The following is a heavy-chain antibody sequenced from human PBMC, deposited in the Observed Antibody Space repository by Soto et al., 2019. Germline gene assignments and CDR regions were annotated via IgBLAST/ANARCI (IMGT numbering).Heavy chain of an antibody. J-gene: IGHJ3*02. Sequence: GGSLRLSCAASGFTFSSYSMNWVRQAPGKGLEWVSSISSSSSYIYYADSVKGRFTISRDNAKNSLYLQMNSLRAEDTAVYYCARVFEYYYDSSGYYEPKDAFDIWGQGTMVTVSS. CDR3: ARVFEYYYDSSGYYEPKDAFDI. CDR1: GFTFSSYS. V-gene: IGHV3-21*01. CDR2: ISSSSSYI. D-gene: IGHD3-22*01.